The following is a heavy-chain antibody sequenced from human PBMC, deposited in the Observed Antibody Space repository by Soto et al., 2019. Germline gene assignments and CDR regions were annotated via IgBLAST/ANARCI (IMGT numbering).Heavy chain of an antibody. CDR2: IKSKTDGGTT. CDR3: TPLALKYSSGWYEFSD. J-gene: IGHJ4*02. Sequence: EVPLVESGGGLVKPGGSLRLSCAASGFTFSNVWMNWVRQAPGKGLELVGRIKSKTDGGTTDYAAPVKGRFTISRDDSNITLYLQMNSLTTEDTVVYYCTPLALKYSSGWYEFSDWGQGTLVTVSS. V-gene: IGHV3-15*07. CDR1: GFTFSNVW. D-gene: IGHD6-19*01.